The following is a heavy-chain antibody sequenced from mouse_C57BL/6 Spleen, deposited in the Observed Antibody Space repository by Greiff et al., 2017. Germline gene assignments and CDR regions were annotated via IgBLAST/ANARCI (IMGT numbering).Heavy chain of an antibody. D-gene: IGHD1-1*01. CDR1: GFTFSDYG. CDR3: ARFYGSSYWYFDV. V-gene: IGHV5-17*01. CDR2: ISSGSSTI. J-gene: IGHJ1*03. Sequence: EVNVVESGGGLVKPGGSLKLSCAASGFTFSDYGMHWVRQAPEKGLEWVAYISSGSSTIYYADTVKGRFTISRDNAKNTLFLQMTSLRSEDTAMYYCARFYGSSYWYFDVWGTGTTVTVSS.